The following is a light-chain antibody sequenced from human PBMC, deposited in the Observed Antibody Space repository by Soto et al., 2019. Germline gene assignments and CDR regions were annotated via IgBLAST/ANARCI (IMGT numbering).Light chain of an antibody. J-gene: IGKJ1*01. CDR2: AAS. V-gene: IGKV1-6*01. Sequence: AIQMTQSPSSLSASLGDRVTISCRASQVIGNDLSWYQQKPGKAPRLLIFAASNLQSGVPSRFSGSGSGTDFTLTISSLQPEDFATYYCQKYNSASWTFGQGTKVDIK. CDR3: QKYNSASWT. CDR1: QVIGND.